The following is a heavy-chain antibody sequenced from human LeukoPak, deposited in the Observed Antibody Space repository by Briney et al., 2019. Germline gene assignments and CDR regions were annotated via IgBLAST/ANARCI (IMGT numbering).Heavy chain of an antibody. D-gene: IGHD3-3*01. CDR2: FDPEDGET. Sequence: ASVKVSCKVSGYTLTELSMHWMRQAPRKGLEWMGGFDPEDGETIYAQKFQGRVTMTEDTSTDTAYMELSSLRSEDTAVYYCATGVTDFWSGYNDYWGQGTLVTVSS. V-gene: IGHV1-24*01. J-gene: IGHJ4*02. CDR1: GYTLTELS. CDR3: ATGVTDFWSGYNDY.